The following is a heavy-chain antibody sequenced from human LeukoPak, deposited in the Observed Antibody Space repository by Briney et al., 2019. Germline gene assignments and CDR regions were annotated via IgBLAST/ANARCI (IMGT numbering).Heavy chain of an antibody. Sequence: ASVKVSCKASGGTFSSYAISWVRQAPGQGLEWMGGIIPIFGTANYAQKFQGRVTITADESTSTVYMELSSLRSEDTAVYYCATNTDYGGSIIIDYWGQGTLVTVSS. V-gene: IGHV1-69*13. CDR3: ATNTDYGGSIIIDY. CDR1: GGTFSSYA. D-gene: IGHD4-23*01. J-gene: IGHJ4*02. CDR2: IIPIFGTA.